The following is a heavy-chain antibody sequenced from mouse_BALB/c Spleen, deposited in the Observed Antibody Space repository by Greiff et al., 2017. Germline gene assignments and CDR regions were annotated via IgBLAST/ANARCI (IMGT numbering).Heavy chain of an antibody. J-gene: IGHJ2*01. CDR1: GYTFTSYW. CDR2: IFPGTGTT. Sequence: VQLQQSGAELVKPGASVKLSCKTSGYTFTSYWIQWVKQRPGQGLGWIGEIFPGTGTTYYNEKFKGKATLTIDTSSSTAYMQLSSLTSEDSAVYFCARGGPIEFDDWGQGTTLTVSS. D-gene: IGHD6-5*01. CDR3: ARGGPIEFDD. V-gene: IGHV1S132*01.